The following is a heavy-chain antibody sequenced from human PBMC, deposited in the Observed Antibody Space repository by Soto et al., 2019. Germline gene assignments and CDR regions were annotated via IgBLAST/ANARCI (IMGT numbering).Heavy chain of an antibody. CDR1: GYTCTDYY. CDR3: TRENIENSDGLYDAFDI. CDR2: MNPKSGGA. J-gene: IGHJ3*02. V-gene: IGHV1-2*02. D-gene: IGHD5-18*01. Sequence: ASVKVSCKTSGYTCTDYYTHWVLQAPLHGREWMGWMNPKSGGAYFAQKFQGRVTLTRDTSIGTAYIEVNSLTSDDTAVYFCTRENIENSDGLYDAFDIWGQGTTVTVSS.